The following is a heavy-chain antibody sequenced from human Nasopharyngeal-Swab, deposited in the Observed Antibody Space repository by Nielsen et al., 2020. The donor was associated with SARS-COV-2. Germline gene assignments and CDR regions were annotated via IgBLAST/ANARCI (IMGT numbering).Heavy chain of an antibody. CDR1: GGSISSSSYY. CDR2: IYYSGST. Sequence: SEPLSLTCTVSGGSISSSSYYWGWIRQPPGKGLEWIGSIYYSGSTYYNPSLKSRVTIAVDTSKNQFSLKLSSVTAADTAVYYCARERGRGGIWNYYYYYMDVWGKGTTVTVSS. CDR3: ARERGRGGIWNYYYYYMDV. V-gene: IGHV4-39*07. D-gene: IGHD3-10*01. J-gene: IGHJ6*03.